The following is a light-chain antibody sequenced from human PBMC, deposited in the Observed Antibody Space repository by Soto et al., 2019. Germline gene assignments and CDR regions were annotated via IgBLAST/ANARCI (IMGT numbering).Light chain of an antibody. CDR2: DEA. CDR3: QQYGSAPIT. CDR1: QSVSSIY. Sequence: EIVLTQSPATLSLSPGERATLSCGASQSVSSIYLAWYQQKPGLAPRLLIYDEASRATGIPDRFSGSGSGTDFTLTISGLEPEDFAVYYCQQYGSAPITFSQGTRLEIK. J-gene: IGKJ5*01. V-gene: IGKV3D-20*01.